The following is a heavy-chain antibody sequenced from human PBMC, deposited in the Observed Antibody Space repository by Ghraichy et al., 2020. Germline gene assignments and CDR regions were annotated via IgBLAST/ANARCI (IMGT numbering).Heavy chain of an antibody. CDR2: IYYSGST. CDR1: GGSISSSSYY. CDR3: ARHTTSGWDVDTAMSYYDY. Sequence: SETLSLTCTVSGGSISSSSYYWGWIRQPPGKGLEWIGSIYYSGSTYYNPSLKSRVTISVDTSKNQFSLKLSSVTAADTAVYYCARHTTSGWDVDTAMSYYDYWGQGTLVTVSS. V-gene: IGHV4-39*01. J-gene: IGHJ4*02. D-gene: IGHD5-18*01.